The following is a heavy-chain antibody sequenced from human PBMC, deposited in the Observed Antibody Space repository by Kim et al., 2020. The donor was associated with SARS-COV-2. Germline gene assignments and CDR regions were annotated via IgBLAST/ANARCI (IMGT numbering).Heavy chain of an antibody. V-gene: IGHV4-34*01. CDR2: INHSGRT. CDR1: GGSFSGYY. CDR3: ARRTSITSGWWSLLCAF. D-gene: IGHD3-10*01. Sequence: SETLSLTCAVYGGSFSGYYWSWIRQPPGKGLEWIGEINHSGRTNSTPSPKSRVTILVVTSKNNFSPRLPSVTAADTAVTYWARRTSITSGWWSLLCAFWG. J-gene: IGHJ2*01.